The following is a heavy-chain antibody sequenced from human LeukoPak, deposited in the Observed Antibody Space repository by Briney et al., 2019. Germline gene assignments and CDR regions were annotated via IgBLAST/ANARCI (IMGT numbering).Heavy chain of an antibody. CDR2: ISGNNGYT. CDR1: GYTFISYG. Sequence: ASVKVSCKASGYTFISYGISWVRQAPGQGLEWMGWISGNNGYTNYAQNLQGRVTMTTDTSTSTAYMELRSLRSDDTAVYYCARGLGVVTARPEQPKPRHFDLWGRGTQVTV. J-gene: IGHJ2*01. V-gene: IGHV1-18*01. D-gene: IGHD2-21*02. CDR3: ARGLGVVTARPEQPKPRHFDL.